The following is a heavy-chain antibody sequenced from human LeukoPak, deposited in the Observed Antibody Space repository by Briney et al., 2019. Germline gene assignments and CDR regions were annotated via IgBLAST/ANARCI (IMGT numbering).Heavy chain of an antibody. V-gene: IGHV3-30*18. D-gene: IGHD5-24*01. CDR1: GFTFSSYE. J-gene: IGHJ4*02. CDR2: ISYDGYNK. Sequence: GGSLRLSCAASGFTFSSYEMNWVRQAPGKGLEWVAVISYDGYNKYYADSVKGRFTISRDNSKNTLYLQMNSLGAEDTALYYCAKDQSSERFLDYWGQGTLVTVSS. CDR3: AKDQSSERFLDY.